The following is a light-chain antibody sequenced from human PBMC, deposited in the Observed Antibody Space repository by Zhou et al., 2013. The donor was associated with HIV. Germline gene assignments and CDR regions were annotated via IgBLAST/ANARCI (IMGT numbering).Light chain of an antibody. V-gene: IGKV1-5*03. J-gene: IGKJ4*01. Sequence: DIQMTQSPSTLSASVGDRVTITCRASQSISNWLAWYQQKPGKAPKLLIHKASSLESGVPSRFSGSGSGTEFTLTISSLQPDDFATYYCQQCNSYPLTFGGGTKVEIK. CDR3: QQCNSYPLT. CDR1: QSISNW. CDR2: KAS.